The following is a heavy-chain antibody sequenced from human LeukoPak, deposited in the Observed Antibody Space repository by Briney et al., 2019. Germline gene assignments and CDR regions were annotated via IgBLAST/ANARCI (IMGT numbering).Heavy chain of an antibody. CDR2: LGGSGGST. J-gene: IGHJ4*02. V-gene: IGHV3-23*01. Sequence: GGSLRLSCAASGFTFSNYAMSWVRQAPGEGLEWVSGLGGSGGSTYYAGSVKGRFTISRDNSKNTLYLQMNSLRAEDTAVYYCAKKGGYYDSSGFLDYWGQGTLVTVSS. D-gene: IGHD3-22*01. CDR1: GFTFSNYA. CDR3: AKKGGYYDSSGFLDY.